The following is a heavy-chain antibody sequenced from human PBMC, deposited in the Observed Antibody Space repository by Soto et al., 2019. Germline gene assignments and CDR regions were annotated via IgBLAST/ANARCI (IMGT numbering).Heavy chain of an antibody. Sequence: SETLSLTCTVSGYSISSGYYWSWIRQTPGKGLEWIGYIYHSGSTYYNPSLKSRVTISVDRSKNQFSLKLSSVTAADTAVYYCAGICSSTSCYTQLDYWGQGTLVTVSS. V-gene: IGHV4-38-2*02. D-gene: IGHD2-2*02. CDR1: GYSISSGYY. J-gene: IGHJ4*02. CDR2: IYHSGST. CDR3: AGICSSTSCYTQLDY.